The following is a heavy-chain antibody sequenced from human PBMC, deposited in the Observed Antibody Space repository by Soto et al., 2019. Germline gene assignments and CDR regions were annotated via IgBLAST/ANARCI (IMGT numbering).Heavy chain of an antibody. CDR3: ARGGVSSRWLDP. CDR2: IYYNGNI. V-gene: IGHV4-59*01. J-gene: IGHJ5*02. CDR1: GGSISSYF. D-gene: IGHD3-10*01. Sequence: NPSETLSLTCTVSGGSISSYFWSWIRQSPGKGLEWIGYIYYNGNINYNPSLASRVTISVDTSKNHFSLKLNSVTVADTAVYYCARGGVSSRWLDPWGQGTLVTVSS.